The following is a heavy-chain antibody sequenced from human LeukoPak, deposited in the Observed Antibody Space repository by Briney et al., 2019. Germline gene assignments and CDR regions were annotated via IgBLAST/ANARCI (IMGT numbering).Heavy chain of an antibody. J-gene: IGHJ4*02. CDR2: ISGSGGST. D-gene: IGHD2-21*01. CDR3: AKGMASYYFDY. V-gene: IGHV3-23*01. CDR1: GFTFSSYA. Sequence: GGSLRLSRAASGFTFSSYAMSWVRQAPGKGLEWDSAISGSGGSTYYADSVKGRFTISRDNSKNTLYLQMNSLRAEDTAVYYCAKGMASYYFDYWGQGTLVTVSS.